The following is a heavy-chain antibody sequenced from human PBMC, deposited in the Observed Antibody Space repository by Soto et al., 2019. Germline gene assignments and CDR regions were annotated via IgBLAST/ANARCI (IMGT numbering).Heavy chain of an antibody. D-gene: IGHD6-13*01. CDR2: ISELGGST. CDR1: GFTFSSHS. CDR3: AKRVDYRSSSPFDY. Sequence: HPGGSLRLSCAASGFTFSSHSMSWVRQAPGKGLEWVSSISELGGSTYYLDSVKSRFTISRDNSKNTLYLQVNNLRDGDTAIYYCAKRVDYRSSSPFDYWGQGTLVTVSS. V-gene: IGHV3-23*01. J-gene: IGHJ4*02.